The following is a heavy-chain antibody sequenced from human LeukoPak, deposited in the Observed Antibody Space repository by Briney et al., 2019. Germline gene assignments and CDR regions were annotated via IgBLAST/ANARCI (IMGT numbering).Heavy chain of an antibody. CDR3: AKDKLESYWVYYYYGMDV. J-gene: IGHJ6*02. Sequence: PGGSLRLSCAASGFTFSSYWMHWVRQTPGKGLVWVSCINTDGSSTYYADSVKGRFTISRDNAKNTLYLQMNSLRAEDTAVYYCAKDKLESYWVYYYYGMDVWGQGTTVTVSS. D-gene: IGHD1-26*01. CDR2: INTDGSST. CDR1: GFTFSSYW. V-gene: IGHV3-74*01.